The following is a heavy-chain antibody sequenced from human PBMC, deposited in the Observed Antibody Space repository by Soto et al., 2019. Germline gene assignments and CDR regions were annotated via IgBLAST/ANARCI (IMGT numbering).Heavy chain of an antibody. CDR2: ISIGTSTI. CDR3: ARDNGMAGSFDP. D-gene: IGHD2-8*01. V-gene: IGHV3-48*02. Sequence: WGSLRLSCAASGFTFSSYSMTWVRQAPGKGLEWVSYISIGTSTIYYADSVKGRFTISRDDAKNSLYLQMNSLRDEDTAVYFCARDNGMAGSFDPWGQGTLVTVSS. J-gene: IGHJ5*02. CDR1: GFTFSSYS.